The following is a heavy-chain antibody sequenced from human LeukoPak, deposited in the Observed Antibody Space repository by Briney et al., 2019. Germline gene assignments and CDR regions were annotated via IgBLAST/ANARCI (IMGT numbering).Heavy chain of an antibody. V-gene: IGHV3-7*01. CDR1: GFILSDHY. J-gene: IGHJ1*01. D-gene: IGHD2-21*02. Sequence: AGGSLRLSCAASGFILSDHYVDWVRQAPGKGLEWVAHINPDGRDTYYVDSVKGRFTISRDNAQNSMYLQMNSLRVEDTAVYYCTSWGDTTAEYFQRWGQGTLVTVSS. CDR3: TSWGDTTAEYFQR. CDR2: INPDGRDT.